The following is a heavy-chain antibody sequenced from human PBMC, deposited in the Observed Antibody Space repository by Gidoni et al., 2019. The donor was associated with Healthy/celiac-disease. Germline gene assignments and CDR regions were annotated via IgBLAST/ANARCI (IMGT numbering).Heavy chain of an antibody. CDR1: GGSISSYS. Sequence: QVQLQESGPGLVKTSETLSLTCTVSGGSISSYSWSWIRQPAGKGLEWIGRIYTSGSTNYNPSLKSRVTMSVDTSKNQFSLKLSSVTAADTAVYYCARGQHGYCSSTSCVYYYYMDVWGKGTTVTVSS. CDR3: ARGQHGYCSSTSCVYYYYMDV. V-gene: IGHV4-4*07. D-gene: IGHD2-2*01. J-gene: IGHJ6*03. CDR2: IYTSGST.